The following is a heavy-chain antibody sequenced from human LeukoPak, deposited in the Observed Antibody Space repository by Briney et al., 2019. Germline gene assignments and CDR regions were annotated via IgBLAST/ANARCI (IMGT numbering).Heavy chain of an antibody. CDR3: ARDLTTVTKGMDV. Sequence: SETLSLTCTVSGDSISSYYWSWIRQPPGRGLEWIRNMYHSGNTNYNPSLKSRVTISIDKSKNQFSLKVSSVTAADTAVYFCARDLTTVTKGMDVWGQGTTVTVSS. V-gene: IGHV4-59*01. CDR2: MYHSGNT. CDR1: GDSISSYY. J-gene: IGHJ6*02. D-gene: IGHD4-17*01.